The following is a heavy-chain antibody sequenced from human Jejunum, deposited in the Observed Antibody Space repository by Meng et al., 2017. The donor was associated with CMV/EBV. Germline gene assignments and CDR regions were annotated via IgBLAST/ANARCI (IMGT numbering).Heavy chain of an antibody. Sequence: INWVRQAPGQGLEWMGWMSPNNGNTGYAQKFQGRFTMTWNTSISTAYMELSSLRSEDTAIYYCASHQQFCSGGSCYSLGYYYGMDVWGQGTTVTVSS. J-gene: IGHJ6*02. CDR3: ASHQQFCSGGSCYSLGYYYGMDV. V-gene: IGHV1-8*01. D-gene: IGHD2-15*01. CDR2: MSPNNGNT.